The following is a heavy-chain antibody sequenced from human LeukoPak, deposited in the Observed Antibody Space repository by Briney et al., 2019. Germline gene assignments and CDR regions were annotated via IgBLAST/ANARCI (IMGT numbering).Heavy chain of an antibody. CDR1: GGSIISGSYY. CDR3: ARSPSAGWFDP. V-gene: IGHV4-61*02. J-gene: IGHJ5*02. CDR2: ISSSGNT. Sequence: SQTLSLTCTVSGGSIISGSYYWSWIRQPAGKGLEWIGRISSSGNTNYNPSLKSRVTISIDTSKNQFSLKLSSVTAADTAVYYCARSPSAGWFDPWGQGTLVTASS.